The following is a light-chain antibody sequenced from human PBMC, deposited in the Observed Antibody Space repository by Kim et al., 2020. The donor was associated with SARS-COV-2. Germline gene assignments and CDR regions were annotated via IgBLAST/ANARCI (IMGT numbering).Light chain of an antibody. CDR3: QQSYSIPWT. J-gene: IGKJ1*01. Sequence: ASVGDRVTITCRTSQSIPNYFNWFQQKPGKGPKLLIYSTSTLQSVVPSRFTGGGSGTDFTLTISSLQPEDFATYYCQQSYSIPWTFGQGTKVDIK. CDR1: QSIPNY. CDR2: STS. V-gene: IGKV1-39*01.